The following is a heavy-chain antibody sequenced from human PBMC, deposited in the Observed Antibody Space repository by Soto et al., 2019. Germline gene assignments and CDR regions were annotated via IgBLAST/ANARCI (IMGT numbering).Heavy chain of an antibody. D-gene: IGHD3-22*01. CDR2: INPNSGDT. J-gene: IGHJ6*02. CDR3: ACAQNYEVQEYHGMTV. V-gene: IGHV1-2*02. CDR1: GYVFTGYY. Sequence: QVQLVQSGAEVKKPGASVKVSCKASGYVFTGYYMYWVRQAPGQGLEWMGRINPNSGDTKYAQKFQARVTMTRDTSISTAYMELNRLTFADTAVYYCACAQNYEVQEYHGMTVWGQGTTVTVFS.